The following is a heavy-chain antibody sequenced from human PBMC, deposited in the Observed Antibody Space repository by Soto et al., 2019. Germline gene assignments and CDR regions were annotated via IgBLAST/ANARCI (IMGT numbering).Heavy chain of an antibody. CDR2: VSYDGNTK. D-gene: IGHD4-17*01. Sequence: GGSLRLSCAASGFSFNDHAMHWVRQAPGKGLEWVAVVSYDGNTKQYADSVKGRFTISRDTSNNTLYLQMNSLTTEDTAVYYCARDRPYGDPNWFDPWGQGALVTVSS. CDR3: ARDRPYGDPNWFDP. V-gene: IGHV3-30-3*01. J-gene: IGHJ5*02. CDR1: GFSFNDHA.